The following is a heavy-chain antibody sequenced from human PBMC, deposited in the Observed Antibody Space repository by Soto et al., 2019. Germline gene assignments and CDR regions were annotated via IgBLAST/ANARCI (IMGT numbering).Heavy chain of an antibody. CDR3: ARARQYYDCELDP. D-gene: IGHD3-22*01. CDR2: ISASNGNT. J-gene: IGHJ5*02. Sequence: ASVKVSCKASGYTLTSYGISWVRQAPGQGLEWMGWISASNGNTYYAQKFQGRVTMTTDTSTSTAHMELRSLRSAAGTAMYYCARARQYYDCELDPWGQGTLVTVSS. V-gene: IGHV1-18*01. CDR1: GYTLTSYG.